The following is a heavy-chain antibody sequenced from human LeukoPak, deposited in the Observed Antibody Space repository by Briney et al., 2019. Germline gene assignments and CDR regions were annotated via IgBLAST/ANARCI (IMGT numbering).Heavy chain of an antibody. D-gene: IGHD3-10*01. J-gene: IGHJ4*02. Sequence: ASVKVSCKASGYTFTSYAMHWGRQAPGQRLEWIGWINAGNGNTKYSQKFQGRGTITRDTSASTAYMELSSLRSEDTAVYYCERAPAELVFDYWGQGTLVTVSS. V-gene: IGHV1-3*01. CDR3: ERAPAELVFDY. CDR2: INAGNGNT. CDR1: GYTFTSYA.